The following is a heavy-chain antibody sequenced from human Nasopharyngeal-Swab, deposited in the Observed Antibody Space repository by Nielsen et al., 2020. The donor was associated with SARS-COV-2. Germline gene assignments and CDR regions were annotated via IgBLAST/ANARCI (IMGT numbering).Heavy chain of an antibody. CDR2: ISSSSSYI. V-gene: IGHV3-21*01. J-gene: IGHJ2*01. Sequence: GESLKISCAASGFTFSSYSMNWVRQAPGKGLEWVSSISSSSSYIYYADSVKGRFTISRDNAKNSLYLQMNSLRAEDTAVYYCARDIDSSGYSGYWYFDLWCRGTLVTVSS. CDR3: ARDIDSSGYSGYWYFDL. CDR1: GFTFSSYS. D-gene: IGHD3-22*01.